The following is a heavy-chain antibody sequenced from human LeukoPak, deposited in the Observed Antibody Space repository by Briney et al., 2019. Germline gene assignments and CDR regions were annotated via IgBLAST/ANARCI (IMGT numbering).Heavy chain of an antibody. CDR3: SREYESSGYYQNYYYYYMDV. J-gene: IGHJ6*03. D-gene: IGHD3-22*01. Sequence: PSETLSLTCTVSNGSISSHYWSWIRQPPGKGLEWIGYIYYSGSTNYNPSLKSRVTISVDTSKNQFSLKLSSVTAADTAVYYCSREYESSGYYQNYYYYYMDVWGKGTTVTVSS. CDR1: NGSISSHY. V-gene: IGHV4-59*11. CDR2: IYYSGST.